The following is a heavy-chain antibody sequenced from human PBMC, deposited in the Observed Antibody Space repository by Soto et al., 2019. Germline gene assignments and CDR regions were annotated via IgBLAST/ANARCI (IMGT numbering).Heavy chain of an antibody. D-gene: IGHD3-3*01. V-gene: IGHV1-2*02. CDR3: VRGGGVGVAGSAAFDM. CDR2: INPATGAA. CDR1: GYPVTAYY. Sequence: QLHLVQSGAVVKKPGASVTVSCSASGYPVTAYYMHWVRQAPGRGLEWMGGINPATGAAKYTQAFQGRVARARDTFTSAVLMERGGLPSEGTAVFSWVRGGGVGVAGSAAFDMWGQGTVVTVSS. J-gene: IGHJ3*02.